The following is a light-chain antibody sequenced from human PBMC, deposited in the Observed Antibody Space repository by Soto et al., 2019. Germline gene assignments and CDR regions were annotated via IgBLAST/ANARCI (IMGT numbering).Light chain of an antibody. CDR2: EVS. CDR3: TSYTSRATLV. V-gene: IGLV2-14*01. Sequence: QSALTQPASVSGSPGQSITISCTGATSDIGTYNYVSWYRHHPGKAPKLLIFEVSNRPSGVSHRFSGSKSGNTASLTISVLQAEDEADYYCTSYTSRATLVFGGGTQLTVL. CDR1: TSDIGTYNY. J-gene: IGLJ2*01.